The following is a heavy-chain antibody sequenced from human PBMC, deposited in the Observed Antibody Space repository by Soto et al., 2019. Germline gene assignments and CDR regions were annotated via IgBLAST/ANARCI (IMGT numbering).Heavy chain of an antibody. Sequence: QVQLVQSGAEVKKPGSSVKVSCKASGGTFSSYAISWVRQAPGQGLEWMGGIIPTFGTANYAQKFQGRVTITADESTSTAYMELSSLRSEDTAVYYCARAKSAKGYYYYYGMDVWGQGTTVTVSS. CDR1: GGTFSSYA. V-gene: IGHV1-69*01. CDR2: IIPTFGTA. CDR3: ARAKSAKGYYYYYGMDV. J-gene: IGHJ6*02.